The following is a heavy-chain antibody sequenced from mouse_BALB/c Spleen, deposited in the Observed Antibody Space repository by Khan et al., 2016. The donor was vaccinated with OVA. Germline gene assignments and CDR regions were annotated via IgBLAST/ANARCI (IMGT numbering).Heavy chain of an antibody. CDR3: VRENYYGTSYDYYSMDY. CDR2: IRSKSKNYAT. V-gene: IGHV10-3*03. Sequence: EVQLVASGGGLVQPKGSLKLSCAASGFTFNTYAMNWVCQTPGKGLEWVARIRSKSKNYATYYVDSVKDRFTISRDDSQSMLYLQMDNLKTEDTGMYFCVRENYYGTSYDYYSMDYWGQGTSVTVSS. D-gene: IGHD1-1*01. CDR1: GFTFNTYA. J-gene: IGHJ4*01.